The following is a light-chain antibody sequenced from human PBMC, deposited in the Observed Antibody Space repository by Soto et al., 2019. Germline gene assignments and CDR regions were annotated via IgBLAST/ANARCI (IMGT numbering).Light chain of an antibody. CDR2: DAS. J-gene: IGKJ1*01. V-gene: IGKV1-5*01. CDR3: PQYHSYPT. Sequence: DIQMTQSPSTLSASVGDRVTITCRASQSISSWLAWYQQQPGKAPTLLIYDASSLESRVPSRISGSGSGTDFTPTIICLQSEDFATYYCPQYHSYPTFGQGTKVDI. CDR1: QSISSW.